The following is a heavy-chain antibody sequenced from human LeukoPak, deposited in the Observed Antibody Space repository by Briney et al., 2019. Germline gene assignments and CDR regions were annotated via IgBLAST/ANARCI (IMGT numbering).Heavy chain of an antibody. D-gene: IGHD1/OR15-1a*01. CDR2: SRNKASSYTT. CDR1: GFKFSDHY. V-gene: IGHV3-72*01. J-gene: IGHJ6*02. Sequence: GGSQRLSCAASGFKFSDHYIDWVRQAPGKGLEWVGRSRNKASSYTTEYAASVEGRFTISRDASESSLYLQMNSLRTEDTAVYYCGRIAINENNGMDVWGQGTTITVSS. CDR3: GRIAINENNGMDV.